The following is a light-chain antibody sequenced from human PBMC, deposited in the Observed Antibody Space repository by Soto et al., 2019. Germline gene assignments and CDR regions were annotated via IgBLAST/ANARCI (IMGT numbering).Light chain of an antibody. J-gene: IGKJ1*01. CDR1: QYVGTR. CDR3: QQYDNSHTWT. CDR2: YTS. V-gene: IGKV3D-11*03. Sequence: EIVLTQSPATLYSSPGETATLSCRASQYVGTRLAWYQHKPGQAPRLLIYYTSNRANGIPARFSGSGSGTDLTLTISRLEPEDFAVYDCQQYDNSHTWTFGQGTKVDIK.